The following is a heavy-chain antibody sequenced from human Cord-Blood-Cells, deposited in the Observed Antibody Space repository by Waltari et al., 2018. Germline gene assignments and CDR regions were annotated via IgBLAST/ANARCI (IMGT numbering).Heavy chain of an antibody. D-gene: IGHD7-27*01. CDR2: ISYDGSNK. V-gene: IGHV3-30*18. J-gene: IGHJ3*02. CDR1: GFTFSSYG. Sequence: QVQLVESGGGVVQPGRSLRLSCAASGFTFSSYGMHWVRQAPGKGLEWVAVISYDGSNKYYADSVKGRFTISRDNSKNTLYLQMNSLRAEDTAVYYCAKDLRLGMDAFDIWGQGTMVTVSS. CDR3: AKDLRLGMDAFDI.